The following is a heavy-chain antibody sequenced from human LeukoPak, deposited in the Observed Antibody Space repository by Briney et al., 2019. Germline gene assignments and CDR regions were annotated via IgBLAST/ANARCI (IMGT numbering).Heavy chain of an antibody. D-gene: IGHD2-2*01. Sequence: ASVTVSCKASGYTFNGYYTHWVGQAPGQGLEWMGWINPKSGGTNYAQKFQGWVTITRDTSITTAYMDLRRLRSHVTAFYCCARLIVVLPDTDAFDISVRGTMVTVSS. CDR1: GYTFNGYY. J-gene: IGHJ3*02. V-gene: IGHV1-2*04. CDR2: INPKSGGT. CDR3: ARLIVVLPDTDAFDI.